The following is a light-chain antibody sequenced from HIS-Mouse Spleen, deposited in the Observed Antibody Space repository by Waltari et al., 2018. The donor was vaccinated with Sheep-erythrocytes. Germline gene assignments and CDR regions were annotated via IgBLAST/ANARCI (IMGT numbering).Light chain of an antibody. CDR2: DVS. Sequence: QSALTQPRSVSGSPGQSVTISCPGPSSDVGGYNYVSWYQQHPGKAPKLMIYDVSKRTSGVPGRFSCSKSDNTAYLTISGLQAEDEADYYGCSYAGSYNHVFATGTKVTVL. V-gene: IGLV2-11*01. CDR3: CSYAGSYNHV. J-gene: IGLJ1*01. CDR1: SSDVGGYNY.